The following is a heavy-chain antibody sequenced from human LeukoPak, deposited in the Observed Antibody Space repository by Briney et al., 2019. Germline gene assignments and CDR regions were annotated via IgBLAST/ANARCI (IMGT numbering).Heavy chain of an antibody. Sequence: PSGGSLRLSCAASGFTVSSNYMSWVRQAPGKGLEWVSVISGSGDRTYYADSVKGRFAISRDNSKNTLYLQINSLRAEDTAVYYCAKDEDLVVVPAALDYWGQGTLVTVSS. CDR2: ISGSGDRT. CDR1: GFTVSSNY. V-gene: IGHV3-23*01. J-gene: IGHJ4*02. D-gene: IGHD2-2*01. CDR3: AKDEDLVVVPAALDY.